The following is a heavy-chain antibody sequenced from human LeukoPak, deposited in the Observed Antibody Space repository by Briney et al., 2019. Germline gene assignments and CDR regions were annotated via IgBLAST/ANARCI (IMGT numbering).Heavy chain of an antibody. J-gene: IGHJ6*03. CDR2: INPNSGGT. CDR1: GYTFTGYY. V-gene: IGHV1-2*02. D-gene: IGHD3-10*01. Sequence: GASVKVSCKASGYTFTGYYMHWVRQAPGQGLEWMGWINPNSGGTNYAQKFQGRVTMTRDTSISTAYMELGRLRSDDTAVYYCARGYYYGSGPVYYYMDVWGKGTTVTISS. CDR3: ARGYYYGSGPVYYYMDV.